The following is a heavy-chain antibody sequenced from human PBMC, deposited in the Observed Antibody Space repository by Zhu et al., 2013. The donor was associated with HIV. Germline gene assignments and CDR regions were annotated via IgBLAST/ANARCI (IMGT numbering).Heavy chain of an antibody. CDR2: ISPSGGST. CDR1: GYTFTKYY. D-gene: IGHD3-10*01. J-gene: IGHJ4*02. Sequence: QVQLVQSGAEVKRPGASVRVSCKASGYTFTKYYIHWVRQAPGQGLEWMGIISPSGGSTSYAQKFQGRVTMTRDTSTSTVYMELSSLRSEDTAVYYCARAWVPYSSTWLIGENFDYWGQGTLVTVSS. V-gene: IGHV1-46*03. CDR3: ARAWVPYSSTWLIGENFDY.